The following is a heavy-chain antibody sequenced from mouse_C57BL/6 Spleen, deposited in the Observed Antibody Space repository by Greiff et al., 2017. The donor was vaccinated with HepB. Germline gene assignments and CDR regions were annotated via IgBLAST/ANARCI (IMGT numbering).Heavy chain of an antibody. J-gene: IGHJ2*01. CDR1: GFSLTSYG. V-gene: IGHV2-5*01. CDR2: IWRGGST. Sequence: VKLQESGPGLVQPSQSLSITCTVSGFSLTSYGVHWVRQSPGKGLAWLGVIWRGGSTDYNAAFMSRLSITKDNSKSQVFFKMNSLQADDTAIYYCAKTRETGTFDYWGQGTTLTVSS. D-gene: IGHD4-1*01. CDR3: AKTRETGTFDY.